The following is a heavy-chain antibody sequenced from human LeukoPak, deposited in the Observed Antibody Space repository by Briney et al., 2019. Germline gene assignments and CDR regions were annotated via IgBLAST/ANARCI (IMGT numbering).Heavy chain of an antibody. V-gene: IGHV3-30-3*01. CDR1: GFTFSSYA. D-gene: IGHD4-11*01. J-gene: IGHJ4*02. CDR2: ISYDGSNK. Sequence: GGSLRLSCAASGFTFSSYAMHWVRQAPGKGLEWVAVISYDGSNKYYADSVKGRFTISRDNSKNTLYLQMNSLRAEDTAVYYCARGVTTRDFDYWGQGTLVTVSS. CDR3: ARGVTTRDFDY.